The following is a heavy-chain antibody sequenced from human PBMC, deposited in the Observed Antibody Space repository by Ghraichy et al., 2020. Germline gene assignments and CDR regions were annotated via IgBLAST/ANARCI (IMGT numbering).Heavy chain of an antibody. J-gene: IGHJ4*02. Sequence: SETLSLTCTVSGGSITSGDYFWAWIRQHPGKGLAWIGYIYYSGTSYYNPSLRSRFAISVDTSKTQFSLKLTSVTAADTAIYYCARLRSSSSSFVNYFDHWGRGIQVTVSA. CDR3: ARLRSSSSSFVNYFDH. CDR2: IYYSGTS. V-gene: IGHV4-31*03. D-gene: IGHD2-2*01. CDR1: GGSITSGDYF.